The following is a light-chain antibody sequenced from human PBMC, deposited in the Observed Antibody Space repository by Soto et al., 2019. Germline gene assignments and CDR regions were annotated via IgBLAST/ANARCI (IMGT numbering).Light chain of an antibody. V-gene: IGLV2-14*01. CDR1: SSDVGGYSY. J-gene: IGLJ3*02. CDR2: DVT. Sequence: QSALTQPASVSGSPGQSITISCTGTSSDVGGYSYVSWYQHHPGKTPKLIIYDVTNRPSGVSDRFSGSKSGNTASLTISGLQAEDEADYYCSSYRSSSTWVFGGGTKLTVL. CDR3: SSYRSSSTWV.